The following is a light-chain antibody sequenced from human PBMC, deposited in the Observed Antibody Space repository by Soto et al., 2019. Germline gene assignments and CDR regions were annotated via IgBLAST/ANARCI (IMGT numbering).Light chain of an antibody. J-gene: IGLJ1*01. Sequence: LTQPASVSGSPGQSITISCTGTSSDVGSYNLVSWYQQHPGKAPKLMIYEGSKRPSGVSNRFSGSKSGNTASLTISGLQAEDEADYYCCSFAGSSYVFGTGTKVTVL. CDR2: EGS. CDR1: SSDVGSYNL. V-gene: IGLV2-23*01. CDR3: CSFAGSSYV.